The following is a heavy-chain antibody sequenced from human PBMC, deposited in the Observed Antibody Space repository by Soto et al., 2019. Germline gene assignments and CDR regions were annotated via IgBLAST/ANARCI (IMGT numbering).Heavy chain of an antibody. Sequence: SETLSHTCTVAGVSISSGGYYWSWIRQHPGKGLEWIGYIYYSGSTYYNPSLKSRVTISVDTSKNQFSLKLSSVTAADTAAYYCARTRKYDSTKYYFDYWGQGTLVTVSS. CDR2: IYYSGST. CDR3: ARTRKYDSTKYYFDY. V-gene: IGHV4-31*03. CDR1: GVSISSGGYY. J-gene: IGHJ4*02. D-gene: IGHD3-22*01.